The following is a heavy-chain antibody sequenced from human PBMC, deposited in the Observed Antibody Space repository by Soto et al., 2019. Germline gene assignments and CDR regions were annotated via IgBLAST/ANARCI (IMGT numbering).Heavy chain of an antibody. J-gene: IGHJ6*02. Sequence: VASVKVSCKASGYTFTSYGISWVRQAPGQGLEWMGWISAYNGNTNYAQKLQGRVTMTTDTSTSTAYMELRSLRSDDTAVYYCARSIVVVPAATPDFYYYYYGMDVWGQGTTVTVSS. V-gene: IGHV1-18*04. CDR1: GYTFTSYG. CDR3: ARSIVVVPAATPDFYYYYYGMDV. CDR2: ISAYNGNT. D-gene: IGHD2-2*01.